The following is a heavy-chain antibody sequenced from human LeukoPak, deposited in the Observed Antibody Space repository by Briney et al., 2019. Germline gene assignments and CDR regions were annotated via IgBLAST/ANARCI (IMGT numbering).Heavy chain of an antibody. CDR2: ISGSGGST. J-gene: IGHJ4*02. Sequence: GGSLRLSCAASGVSFSSYAMSWVRQAPGQGLEWVSAISGSGGSTYYADSVKGRFTISRDNSKNTLYLQMNSLRAEDTAVYYCAKPPPGFRTERITMIVAFDYWGQGTLVTVSP. CDR3: AKPPPGFRTERITMIVAFDY. V-gene: IGHV3-23*01. D-gene: IGHD3-22*01. CDR1: GVSFSSYA.